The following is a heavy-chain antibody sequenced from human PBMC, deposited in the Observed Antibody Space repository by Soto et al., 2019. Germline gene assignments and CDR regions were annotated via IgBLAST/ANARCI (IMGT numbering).Heavy chain of an antibody. CDR1: GFSLSTSGVG. V-gene: IGHV2-5*02. CDR3: AHGSLMDYLDY. J-gene: IGHJ4*02. Sequence: QITLKETGPTLVKPTQTLTLTCTFSGFSLSTSGVGVGWIRQPPGKALEWLALIYWDDGKRYSPSLKSRLTITKDTFKSQVVLTMTNLDPVDTATYYCAHGSLMDYLDYWGQGTLVTVSS. CDR2: IYWDDGK. D-gene: IGHD2-8*01.